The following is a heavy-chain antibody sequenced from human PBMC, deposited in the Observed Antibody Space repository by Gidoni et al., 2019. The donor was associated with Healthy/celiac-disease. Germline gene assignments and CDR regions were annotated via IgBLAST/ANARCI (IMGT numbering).Heavy chain of an antibody. V-gene: IGHV3-33*08. CDR3: AREEIVGATAWYFDL. Sequence: QVRLVESGGGVVQPGRSLRLSCAASGFTFSSYGMHWFRQAPGKGLGWVAVIGYDGSNKYYADSVKGRFTISRDNSKNTLYLQMNSLRAEDTAVYYCAREEIVGATAWYFDLWGRGTLVTVSS. CDR2: IGYDGSNK. J-gene: IGHJ2*01. D-gene: IGHD1-26*01. CDR1: GFTFSSYG.